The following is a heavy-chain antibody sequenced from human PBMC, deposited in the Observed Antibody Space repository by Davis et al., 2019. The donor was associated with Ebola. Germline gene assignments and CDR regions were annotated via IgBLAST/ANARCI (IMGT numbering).Heavy chain of an antibody. Sequence: GGSLRLSCAASGFTFSSYAMHWVRQAPGKGLEWVAVISYDGSNKYYADSVKGRFTISRDNSKNTLYLQMNSLRAEDTAVYYCASDLYYGSGVYYYYGMDVWGQGTTVTVSS. CDR2: ISYDGSNK. CDR3: ASDLYYGSGVYYYYGMDV. CDR1: GFTFSSYA. D-gene: IGHD3-10*01. J-gene: IGHJ6*02. V-gene: IGHV3-30-3*01.